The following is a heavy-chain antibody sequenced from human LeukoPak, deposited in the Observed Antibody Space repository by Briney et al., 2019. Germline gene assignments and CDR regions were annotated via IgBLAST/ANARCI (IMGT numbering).Heavy chain of an antibody. CDR3: AREGRVTFGGVIVIGAFDI. CDR1: GGSISSGDYY. V-gene: IGHV4-30-4*01. CDR2: IYYSGST. D-gene: IGHD3-16*02. J-gene: IGHJ3*02. Sequence: SETLSLTCTVSGGSISSGDYYWSWIRQPPGKGLEWIGYIYYSGSTYYNPSLKSRVTISVDTSKNQFSLKLSSVTAADTAVYYCAREGRVTFGGVIVIGAFDIWGQGTMVTVSS.